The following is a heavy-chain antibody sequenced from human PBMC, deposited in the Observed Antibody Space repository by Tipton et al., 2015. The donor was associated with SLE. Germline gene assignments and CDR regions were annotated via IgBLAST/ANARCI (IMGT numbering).Heavy chain of an antibody. CDR1: GHTFTSYG. Sequence: QSGAEVKQPGASVKVSRKTSGHTFTSYGISWVRQAPGQGLEWMGWISPYNGNTDSAQNFQGRVTMTADTSTTTAYMELRSLRSDDTAVYYCARSYYGSRHYYTHVDHWGQGTLVTVSS. D-gene: IGHD3-10*01. CDR3: ARSYYGSRHYYTHVDH. CDR2: ISPYNGNT. V-gene: IGHV1-18*01. J-gene: IGHJ4*02.